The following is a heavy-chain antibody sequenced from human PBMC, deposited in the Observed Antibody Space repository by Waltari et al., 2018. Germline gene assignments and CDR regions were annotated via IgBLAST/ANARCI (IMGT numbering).Heavy chain of an antibody. CDR3: ARDVSYYYDSSGYYALQTGAFDI. Sequence: LVKPSETLSLTCAVSGYSISSGYYWGWIRQPPGKGLESIGSIYHSGSTYYNPSLKSRVTISVDTSKNQFSLKLSSVTAADTAVYYCARDVSYYYDSSGYYALQTGAFDIWGQGTMVTVSS. V-gene: IGHV4-38-2*02. CDR2: IYHSGST. D-gene: IGHD3-22*01. CDR1: GYSISSGYY. J-gene: IGHJ3*02.